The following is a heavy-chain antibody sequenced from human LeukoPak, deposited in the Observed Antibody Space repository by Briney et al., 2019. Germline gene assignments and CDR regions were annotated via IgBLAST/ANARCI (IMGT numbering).Heavy chain of an antibody. D-gene: IGHD5-24*01. V-gene: IGHV3-30*02. J-gene: IGHJ4*02. CDR1: GFTFSSYS. Sequence: PGGSLRLSCAASGFTFSSYSMNWVRQAPGKGLEWVAFIRYDGSNKYYADSVKGRFTISRDNSKNTLYLQMNSLRAEDTAVYYCAKDTAITPPYYFDYWGQGTLVTVSS. CDR2: IRYDGSNK. CDR3: AKDTAITPPYYFDY.